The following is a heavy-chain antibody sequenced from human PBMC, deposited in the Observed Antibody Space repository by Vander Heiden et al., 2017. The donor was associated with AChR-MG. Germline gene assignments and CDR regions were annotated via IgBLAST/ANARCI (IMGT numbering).Heavy chain of an antibody. CDR2: VYDAEST. Sequence: HAQLQESGPGLPKPSETLSPPCPVPGDSISSDYLSWVRQPPGKGLEWLGYVYDAESTTYNPSLKDRVTISVDTSKNQISRRLSSVTAADTALYYCASQRGGWRYYYGLDVWGQGTTVTVSS. CDR3: ASQRGGWRYYYGLDV. V-gene: IGHV4-59*08. J-gene: IGHJ6*02. CDR1: GDSISSDY. D-gene: IGHD6-19*01.